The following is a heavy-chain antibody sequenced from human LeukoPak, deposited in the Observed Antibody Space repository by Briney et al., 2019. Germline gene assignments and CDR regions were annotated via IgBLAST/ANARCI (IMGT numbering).Heavy chain of an antibody. CDR1: GFTFSAYW. J-gene: IGHJ4*02. V-gene: IGHV3-7*01. D-gene: IGHD3-9*01. CDR3: ARGGGFDSRGFDY. CDR2: IKQDGSER. Sequence: KAGGSLRLSCAASGFTFSAYWMSWVRQAPGKGLEWVANIKQDGSERKYVDSVKGRFTISRDNAKNSLYLQMNSLRAEDTAVYYCARGGGFDSRGFDYWGQGTLVTVSS.